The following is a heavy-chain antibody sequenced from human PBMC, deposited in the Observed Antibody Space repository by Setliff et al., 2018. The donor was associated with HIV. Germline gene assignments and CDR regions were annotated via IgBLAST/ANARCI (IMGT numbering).Heavy chain of an antibody. Sequence: SETLSLTCAVSGDSISSYYWSWIRQTAGKGLEWIGRIYTSGTTNYNPSLKRRVTMSVDTSKNQFSLRLIFVTAEDTGLYYCVRNGVRRDGYNQYYFDYWGQGTLVTVSS. V-gene: IGHV4-4*07. D-gene: IGHD5-12*01. CDR1: GDSISSYY. CDR3: VRNGVRRDGYNQYYFDY. J-gene: IGHJ4*02. CDR2: IYTSGTT.